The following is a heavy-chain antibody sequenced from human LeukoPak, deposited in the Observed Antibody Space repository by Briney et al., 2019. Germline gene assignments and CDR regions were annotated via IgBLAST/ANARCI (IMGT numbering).Heavy chain of an antibody. CDR3: VRDFIAAASGAFDI. Sequence: SQTLSLTCTVSGGSISSGGYYWSWIRQPPGKGLEWIGYIHYSGSTNYNPSLKSRLTIFLDTSKNQFALKLNSVTAADTAVYYCVRDFIAAASGAFDIWGQGTTVTVSS. CDR2: IHYSGST. CDR1: GGSISSGGYY. V-gene: IGHV4-61*08. D-gene: IGHD6-13*01. J-gene: IGHJ3*02.